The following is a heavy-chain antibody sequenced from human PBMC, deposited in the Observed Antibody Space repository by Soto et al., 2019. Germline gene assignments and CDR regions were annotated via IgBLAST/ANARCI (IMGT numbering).Heavy chain of an antibody. V-gene: IGHV3-30*18. J-gene: IGHJ4*02. CDR2: MTSDGSKI. CDR3: AKDEGVGGTLGLFDY. CDR1: GFDFTYYA. D-gene: IGHD1-26*01. Sequence: QVQLVESGGGAVQPGESLRLSCVASGFDFTYYAMHWVRQAPGKGLESVAVMTSDGSKIHHTDSVKGRITISRDNSKKKLYLQKNSLRKEDTAVYFCAKDEGVGGTLGLFDYWGQGTLVSVSS.